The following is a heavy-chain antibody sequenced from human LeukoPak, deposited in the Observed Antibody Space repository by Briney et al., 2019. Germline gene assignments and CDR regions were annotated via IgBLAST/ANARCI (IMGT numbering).Heavy chain of an antibody. D-gene: IGHD3-22*01. Sequence: GASVKVSCKASGYTFTSYGISWVRQAPGQGLEWMGWISAYNGNTNYAQKLQGRVTMTTDTSTSTAYMELRSLRSDDTAVYYCARLADYDSSGYLSYWGQGTLVTVSS. CDR2: ISAYNGNT. CDR3: ARLADYDSSGYLSY. J-gene: IGHJ4*02. CDR1: GYTFTSYG. V-gene: IGHV1-18*01.